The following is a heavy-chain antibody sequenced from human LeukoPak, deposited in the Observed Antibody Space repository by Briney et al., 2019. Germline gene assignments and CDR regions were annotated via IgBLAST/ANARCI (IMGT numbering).Heavy chain of an antibody. V-gene: IGHV4-39*01. CDR2: IYYSGST. CDR3: ARVSSGSWFDP. D-gene: IGHD6-19*01. CDR1: GGSISSSSYY. Sequence: PSETLSLTCTVSGGSISSSSYYWGWIRQPPGKGLEWIGSIYYSGSTYYNPSLKSRVTISVDTSKNQFSLKLSSVTAADTAVYYCARVSSGSWFDPWGQGTLVTVSS. J-gene: IGHJ5*02.